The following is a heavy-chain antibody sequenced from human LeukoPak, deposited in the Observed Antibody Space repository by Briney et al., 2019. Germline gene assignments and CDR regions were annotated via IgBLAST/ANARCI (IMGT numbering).Heavy chain of an antibody. V-gene: IGHV4-39*01. D-gene: IGHD3-9*01. CDR1: GGSIRTNY. CDR2: IYYSGST. Sequence: KSSETLSLTCTVSGGSIRTNYWGWIRRPPGKGLEWIGSIYYSGSTYYNPSLKSRVTISVDTSKNQFSLKLSSVTAADTAVYYCARGLRHYDILTGYYEIDYWGQGTLVTVSS. J-gene: IGHJ4*02. CDR3: ARGLRHYDILTGYYEIDY.